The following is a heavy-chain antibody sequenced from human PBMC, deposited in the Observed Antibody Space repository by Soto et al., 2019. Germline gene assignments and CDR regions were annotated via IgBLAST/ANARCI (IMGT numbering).Heavy chain of an antibody. D-gene: IGHD6-19*01. J-gene: IGHJ4*02. V-gene: IGHV3-33*01. CDR1: GFTFSSYG. CDR3: ARDGRTVAGIFES. Sequence: GGSLRLSCAASGFTFSSYGMHWVRQAPGKGLEWVAVIWYDGSNKYYADSVKGRFTISRDNSKNTLYLQMNSLRAEDTAVYYCARDGRTVAGIFESWGQGTLVTVSS. CDR2: IWYDGSNK.